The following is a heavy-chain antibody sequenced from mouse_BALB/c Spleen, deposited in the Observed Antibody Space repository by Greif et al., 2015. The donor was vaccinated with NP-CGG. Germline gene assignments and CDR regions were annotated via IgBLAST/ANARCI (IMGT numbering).Heavy chain of an antibody. CDR3: ARGYYGSSWFAY. V-gene: IGHV1-7*01. J-gene: IGHJ3*01. CDR2: INPSTGYT. D-gene: IGHD1-1*01. CDR1: GYTFTSYW. Sequence: VQVVESGAELAKPGASVKMSCKASGYTFTSYWMHWVKQRPGQGLEWIGYINPSTGYTEYNQKFKDKATLTADKSSSTAYMQLSSLTSEDSAVYYCARGYYGSSWFAYWGHGTLVTVAA.